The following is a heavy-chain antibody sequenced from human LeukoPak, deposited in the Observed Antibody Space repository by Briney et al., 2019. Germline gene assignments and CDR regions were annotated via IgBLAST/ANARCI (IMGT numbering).Heavy chain of an antibody. CDR2: IYYSGST. CDR3: ARHYMSSGWAFDY. D-gene: IGHD6-19*01. V-gene: IGHV4-39*01. CDR1: GGSISSSSYY. Sequence: SETLSLTCTVSGGSISSSSYYWGWIRQPPGKGLEWIGSIYYSGSTNYNPSLKSRVTISVDTSKNQFSLKLSSVTAADTAVYYCARHYMSSGWAFDYWGQGTLVTVSS. J-gene: IGHJ4*02.